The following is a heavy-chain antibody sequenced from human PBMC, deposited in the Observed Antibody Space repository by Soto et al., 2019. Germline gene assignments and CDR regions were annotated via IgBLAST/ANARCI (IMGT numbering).Heavy chain of an antibody. J-gene: IGHJ6*02. CDR3: ARDTVFATSGFYYYGMDV. D-gene: IGHD3-3*01. CDR1: GFTFSSYW. Sequence: PGGSLRLSCAASGFTFSSYWMSWVRQAPGKGLEWVANIKQDGSEKYYVDSVKGRFTISRDNAKNSLYLQMNSLRAEDTAVYYCARDTVFATSGFYYYGMDVWGQGTTVPVS. CDR2: IKQDGSEK. V-gene: IGHV3-7*01.